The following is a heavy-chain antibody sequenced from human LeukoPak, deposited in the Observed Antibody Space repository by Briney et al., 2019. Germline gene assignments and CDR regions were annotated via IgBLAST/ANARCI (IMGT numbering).Heavy chain of an antibody. CDR2: ISGLGGST. Sequence: GGSLRLSCAASGFTFSSYAMSWVRQAPGKGLEWVSVISGLGGSTYYADSVKGRFAISRDNSKNTLWLQMNSLRADDTAIYYCARDVEARISAAGTFDYWGQGSLVTVSA. CDR1: GFTFSSYA. CDR3: ARDVEARISAAGTFDY. D-gene: IGHD6-13*01. V-gene: IGHV3-23*01. J-gene: IGHJ4*02.